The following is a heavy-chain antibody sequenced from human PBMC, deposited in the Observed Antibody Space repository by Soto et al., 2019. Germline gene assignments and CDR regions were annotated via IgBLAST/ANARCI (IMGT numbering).Heavy chain of an antibody. J-gene: IGHJ4*02. CDR1: GFTFSDYA. CDR2: ISSSGDHT. Sequence: EVQLLESGGGLVQPGGSLRLSCAASGFTFSDYAMSWVRQAPGKGLDWVSAISSSGDHTFYADSVKGRFTISRDNSKNTLYLQVNSLRAEDTAVYYCAKLLRPGLQFFDFWGQGTLDTVSS. D-gene: IGHD4-4*01. V-gene: IGHV3-23*01. CDR3: AKLLRPGLQFFDF.